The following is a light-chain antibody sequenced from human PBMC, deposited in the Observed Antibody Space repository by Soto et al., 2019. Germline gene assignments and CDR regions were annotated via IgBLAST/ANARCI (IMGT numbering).Light chain of an antibody. J-gene: IGLJ1*01. Sequence: SYELTQPPSVSVAPGQTARITCGGTNIGSKSVHWYQQKPGQAPVLVVYDDSDRPSGIPERFSGSNSGNTATLTISRVEAGDEADYYCQVWDSSSDHPAVFGTGTKVTVL. V-gene: IGLV3-21*02. CDR3: QVWDSSSDHPAV. CDR1: NIGSKS. CDR2: DDS.